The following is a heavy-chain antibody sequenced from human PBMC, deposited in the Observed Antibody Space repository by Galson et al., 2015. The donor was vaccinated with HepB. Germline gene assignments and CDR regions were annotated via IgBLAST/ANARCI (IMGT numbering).Heavy chain of an antibody. D-gene: IGHD3-22*01. CDR3: VRMGDLSGYSSC. V-gene: IGHV3-73*01. CDR1: GFTCSGSA. CDR2: IGSASYNYAT. J-gene: IGHJ4*02. Sequence: SLRPSCAGSGFTCSGSAMQWVRQASGKGLEGVGRIGSASYNYATAYTASVKGRFTLSRDDSKNTAFLQMNSLRTEDTAVYYCVRMGDLSGYSSCWGQGTLVTVSS.